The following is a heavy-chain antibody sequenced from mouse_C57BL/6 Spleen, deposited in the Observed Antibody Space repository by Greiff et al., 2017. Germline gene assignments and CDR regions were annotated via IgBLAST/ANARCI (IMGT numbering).Heavy chain of an antibody. CDR1: GYTFTDYC. CDR2: IYPGSGNT. J-gene: IGHJ2*01. CDR3: GRMGYGYDEDY. Sequence: VQLQQSGAELVRPGASVKLSCKASGYTFTDYCINWVKQRPGPGLEWIARIYPGSGNTYYNEKFKGKALLTSEKSSSTAYMQRSSMTSEDSAVYFCGRMGYGYDEDYWGQGTTLTVS. V-gene: IGHV1-76*01. D-gene: IGHD2-2*01.